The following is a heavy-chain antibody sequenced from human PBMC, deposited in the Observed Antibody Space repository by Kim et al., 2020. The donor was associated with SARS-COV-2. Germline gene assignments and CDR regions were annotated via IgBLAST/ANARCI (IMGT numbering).Heavy chain of an antibody. V-gene: IGHV2-5*02. CDR1: GFSLSTSGVG. D-gene: IGHD3-10*01. CDR2: IYWDDDK. CDR3: VHRITLVRGVADAFDI. Sequence: SGPTLVKPTQTLTLTCTFSGFSLSTSGVGVGWIRQPPGKALEWLALIYWDDDKRYRPSLKSRLTITKDTSKNQVVLTMTNMDPVDTATYFCVHRITLVRGVADAFDIWGQGTTVTVSS. J-gene: IGHJ3*02.